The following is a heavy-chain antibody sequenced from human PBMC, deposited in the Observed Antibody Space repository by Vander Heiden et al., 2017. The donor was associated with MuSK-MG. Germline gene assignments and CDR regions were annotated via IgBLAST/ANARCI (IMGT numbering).Heavy chain of an antibody. CDR2: IRSKAYGGTT. CDR1: GFTFGAYA. CDR3: TSLLEWLLYPTTDY. Sequence: EVQLVESGGGLVQPGRSRRLSCTASGFTFGAYAMSWVRRAPGKGLEWVGFIRSKAYGGTTEYAASVKGRFTISRDDSKSIAYLQMNSLKTEDTAVYYCTSLLEWLLYPTTDYWGQGTLVTVSS. J-gene: IGHJ4*02. V-gene: IGHV3-49*04. D-gene: IGHD3-3*01.